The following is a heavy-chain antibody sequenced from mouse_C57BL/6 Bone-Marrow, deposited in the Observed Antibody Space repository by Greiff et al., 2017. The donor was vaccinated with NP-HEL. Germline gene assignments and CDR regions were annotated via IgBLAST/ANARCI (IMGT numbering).Heavy chain of an antibody. CDR2: IYPSDSET. Sequence: QVQLKQPGAELVRPGSSVKLSCKASGYTFTSYWMDWVKQRPGQGLEWIGNIYPSDSETHYNQKFKDKATLTVDKSSSTAYMQLSSLTSEDSAVYYCARRGGRANRDVDFDYWGQGTTLTVSS. J-gene: IGHJ2*01. CDR1: GYTFTSYW. CDR3: ARRGGRANRDVDFDY. D-gene: IGHD4-1*01. V-gene: IGHV1-61*01.